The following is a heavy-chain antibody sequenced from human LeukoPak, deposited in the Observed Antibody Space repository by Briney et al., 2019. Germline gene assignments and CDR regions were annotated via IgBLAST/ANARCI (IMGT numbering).Heavy chain of an antibody. V-gene: IGHV1-2*02. CDR3: AREQYSSSSGCNY. Sequence: ASVKVSCKASGYTFTGYYMHWVRQAPGQGLEWMGWINPNSGGTNYAQKFQGRVTMTRDTSISTAYMELSRLRSDDTAVYYCAREQYSSSSGCNYWGQGTLVTVSS. CDR1: GYTFTGYY. D-gene: IGHD6-6*01. CDR2: INPNSGGT. J-gene: IGHJ4*02.